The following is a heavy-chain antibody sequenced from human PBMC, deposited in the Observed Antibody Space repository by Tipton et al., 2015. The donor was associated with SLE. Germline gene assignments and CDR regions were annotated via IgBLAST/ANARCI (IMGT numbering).Heavy chain of an antibody. CDR2: IYYTGTT. J-gene: IGHJ4*02. Sequence: TLSLTCSVSDGSITSYYWSWIRQPPGKELEWIGHIYYTGTTYYNPSLKSRLTLSMDTSKNQFSLRVSSVTAADTAVYYCARVSRSNWGVYYFDYWGRGTLVTVSS. V-gene: IGHV4-59*12. D-gene: IGHD7-27*01. CDR3: ARVSRSNWGVYYFDY. CDR1: DGSITSYY.